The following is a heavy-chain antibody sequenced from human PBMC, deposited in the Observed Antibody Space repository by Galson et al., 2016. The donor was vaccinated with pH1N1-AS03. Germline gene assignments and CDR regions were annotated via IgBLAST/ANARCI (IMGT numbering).Heavy chain of an antibody. Sequence: SLRLSCAASGFTFSTRAMSWVRQAPGRGLQWVSAISSSGGSTYYADSVKGRLTISRDNPKNTLFLQMSSLGAEDTAIYYCASGRGATYQFDYWGQGAVVTVSS. CDR2: ISSSGGST. D-gene: IGHD2-2*01. CDR1: GFTFSTRA. CDR3: ASGRGATYQFDY. J-gene: IGHJ4*02. V-gene: IGHV3-23*01.